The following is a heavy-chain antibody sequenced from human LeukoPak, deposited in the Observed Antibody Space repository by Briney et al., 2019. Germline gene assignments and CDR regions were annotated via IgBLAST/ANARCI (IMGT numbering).Heavy chain of an antibody. CDR1: GFTFSSYG. CDR2: IRYDGGNK. J-gene: IGHJ4*02. D-gene: IGHD1-26*01. Sequence: LPGGSLRLSCAASGFTFSSYGMHWVRQAPGKGLEWVSFIRYDGGNKYYADSVKGRFTISRDNCKNTLYLQMNSLRAEETAVYCCAKDSMRYGDSGSYYNYWGQGTLVTVSS. CDR3: AKDSMRYGDSGSYYNY. V-gene: IGHV3-30*02.